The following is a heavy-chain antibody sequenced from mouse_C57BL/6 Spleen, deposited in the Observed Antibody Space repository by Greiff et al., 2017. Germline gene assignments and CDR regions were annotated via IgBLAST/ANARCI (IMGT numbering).Heavy chain of an antibody. CDR3: ARKGLGRTWYFDV. CDR1: GYTFTSYW. CDR2: IYPSDSET. Sequence: VQLQQPGAELVRPGSSVKLSCKASGYTFTSYWMDWVKQRPGQGLEWIGNIYPSDSETHYNQKFKDKATLTVDKSSSTAYMQLSSLTSEDSAVYYCARKGLGRTWYFDVWGTGTTVTVSS. V-gene: IGHV1-61*01. J-gene: IGHJ1*03. D-gene: IGHD3-3*01.